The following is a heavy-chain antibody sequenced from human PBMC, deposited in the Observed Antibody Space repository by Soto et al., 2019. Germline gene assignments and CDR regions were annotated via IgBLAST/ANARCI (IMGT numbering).Heavy chain of an antibody. D-gene: IGHD5-12*01. V-gene: IGHV1-69*06. CDR2: IIPISGTA. CDR3: ATRVEMATTGYYGMDV. CDR1: RGTFSSYA. J-gene: IGHJ6*02. Sequence: QVQLVQSGAEVKKPGSSVKVSCKASRGTFSSYAISWVRQAPGQGLEWMGGIIPISGTANYAQKFQGRVTITADKSTSTAYMELSSLRSEDTAVYYCATRVEMATTGYYGMDVWGQGTTVTVSS.